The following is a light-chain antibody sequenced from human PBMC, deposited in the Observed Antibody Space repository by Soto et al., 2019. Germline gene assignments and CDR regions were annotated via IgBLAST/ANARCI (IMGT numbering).Light chain of an antibody. V-gene: IGLV2-11*01. Sequence: QSALTQPRSVSGSPGQSVTISCTGTSSDVGGYNYVSWYQKHPGKAPKLMIYDVSKRPSGVPDRFSGSKSGNTASLTISGLQADDEADYYCCSYAGSYTLIFGGGTKLTVL. CDR2: DVS. J-gene: IGLJ2*01. CDR3: CSYAGSYTLI. CDR1: SSDVGGYNY.